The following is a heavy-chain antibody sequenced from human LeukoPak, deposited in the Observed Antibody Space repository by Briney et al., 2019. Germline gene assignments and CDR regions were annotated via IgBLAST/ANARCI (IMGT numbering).Heavy chain of an antibody. D-gene: IGHD3-22*01. V-gene: IGHV4-38-2*02. Sequence: SETLSLTCSVSGYSISSGYYWSWIRQPPGKGLEWIATIHHSGVTYYNPSLKSRVTMSVDTSKNQFSLKLGSVTAASTAVYYCARYTANTAGYSFDFWGQGALVTVST. CDR3: ARYTANTAGYSFDF. J-gene: IGHJ4*02. CDR2: IHHSGVT. CDR1: GYSISSGYY.